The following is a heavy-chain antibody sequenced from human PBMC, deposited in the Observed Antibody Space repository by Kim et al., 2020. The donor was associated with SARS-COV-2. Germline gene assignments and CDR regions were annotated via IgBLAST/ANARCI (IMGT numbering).Heavy chain of an antibody. V-gene: IGHV3-7*01. CDR2: IKQDGSEK. D-gene: IGHD6-19*01. CDR1: GFTFSSYW. Sequence: GGSLRLSCAASGFTFSSYWMSWIRQAPGKGLEWVANIKQDGSEKYYVDSVKGRFTISRDNAKNPLYLQMKSLRAEDTAGDYCGRSIWEYRYRRGGDY. J-gene: IGHJ4*01. CDR3: GRSIWEYRYRRGGDY.